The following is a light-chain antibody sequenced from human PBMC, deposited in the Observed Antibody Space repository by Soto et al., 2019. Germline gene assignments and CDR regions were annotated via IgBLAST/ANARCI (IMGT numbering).Light chain of an antibody. CDR2: NNS. Sequence: QAVVTQPPSVSGAPGQRVTISCTGSSSNIGAGYGVHWYQQLPGTAPKLLIYNNSNRPSGVPDRFSGSKSGTSASLAITGLQAEDEADYYCQSYDSSLSGWVFGGRTQLTVL. CDR1: SSNIGAGYG. CDR3: QSYDSSLSGWV. V-gene: IGLV1-40*01. J-gene: IGLJ2*01.